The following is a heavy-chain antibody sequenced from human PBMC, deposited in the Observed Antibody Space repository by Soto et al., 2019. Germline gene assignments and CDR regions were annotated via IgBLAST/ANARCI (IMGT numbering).Heavy chain of an antibody. CDR3: ARAPGLTIFGVVENAFDI. J-gene: IGHJ3*02. CDR1: GDSVSSNSAA. CDR2: TYYRSKWYN. Sequence: SQTLSLTCAISGDSVSSNSAAWNWIRQSPSRGLEWLGRTYYRSKWYNDYAVSVKSRLTINPDTSKNQFSLQLNSVTPEDTAVYYCARAPGLTIFGVVENAFDIWGQGTMVTVSS. D-gene: IGHD3-3*01. V-gene: IGHV6-1*01.